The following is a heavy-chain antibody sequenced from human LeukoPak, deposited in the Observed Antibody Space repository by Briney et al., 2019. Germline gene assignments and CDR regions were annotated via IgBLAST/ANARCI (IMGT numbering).Heavy chain of an antibody. Sequence: GGSLRLSCAASGFTFSSYWMSWVRQAPGKGLEWVANIKQDGSEKYYVDSVKGRFTISRDNAKNSLYLQMNSLRAEDTAVYYCARGGNSNYEYDAFDIWGQGTMVTVSS. CDR2: IKQDGSEK. CDR1: GFTFSSYW. V-gene: IGHV3-7*01. J-gene: IGHJ3*02. CDR3: ARGGNSNYEYDAFDI. D-gene: IGHD4-11*01.